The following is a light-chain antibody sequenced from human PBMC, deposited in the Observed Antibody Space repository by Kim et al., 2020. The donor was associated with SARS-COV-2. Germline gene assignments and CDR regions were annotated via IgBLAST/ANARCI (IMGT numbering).Light chain of an antibody. V-gene: IGKV1-17*01. CDR2: GAS. CDR1: QDVRND. J-gene: IGKJ5*01. Sequence: ASGGDRGTITCRASQDVRNDFGWYQQNPGRAPKRLIYGASSLQGGVPSRFSGSGAGAEFTLTISSLQPEDVATYYCLQHNTYPLTFGQGTRLEIK. CDR3: LQHNTYPLT.